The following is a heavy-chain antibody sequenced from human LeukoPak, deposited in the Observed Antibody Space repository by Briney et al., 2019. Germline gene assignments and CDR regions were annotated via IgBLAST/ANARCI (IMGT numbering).Heavy chain of an antibody. V-gene: IGHV1-2*02. CDR1: GYTFSGYY. CDR2: INPNSGGT. Sequence: ASVKVSCKTSGYTFSGYYMHWVRQAPGQGLEWMGWINPNSGGTNYAQKFQGRVTMTRDTSISTAYMELSRLRSDDTAVYYCASTYSSSSHYMDVWGKGTTVTVSS. D-gene: IGHD6-6*01. CDR3: ASTYSSSSHYMDV. J-gene: IGHJ6*03.